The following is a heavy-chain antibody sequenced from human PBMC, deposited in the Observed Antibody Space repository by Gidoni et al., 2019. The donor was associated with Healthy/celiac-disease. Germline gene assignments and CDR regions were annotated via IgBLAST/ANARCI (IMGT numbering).Heavy chain of an antibody. J-gene: IGHJ4*02. D-gene: IGHD3-22*01. CDR3: ANADYYDSSGYYKSEHYFDY. CDR2: ISSSSSTI. Sequence: EVQLVESGGGLVQPGGSLRLSCAASGFTFSSYIMNWVRQAPGKGLEWVSYISSSSSTIYYADSVKGRFTISRDNAKNSLYLKMNSLRDEDTAVYYCANADYYDSSGYYKSEHYFDYWGQGTLVTVSS. CDR1: GFTFSSYI. V-gene: IGHV3-48*02.